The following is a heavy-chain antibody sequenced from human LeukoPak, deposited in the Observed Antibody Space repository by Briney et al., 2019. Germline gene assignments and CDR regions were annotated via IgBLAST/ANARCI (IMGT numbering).Heavy chain of an antibody. V-gene: IGHV3-30*04. Sequence: GRSLRLSCAASGFTFSSYAMHWVRQAPGKGLEWVAVISYDGSNKYYADSVKGRFTISRDNSKNTLYLQMNSLRAEDTAVYYCARRGYSSSWYWGADYYYYYYMDVWGKGTTVTVSS. CDR2: ISYDGSNK. J-gene: IGHJ6*03. D-gene: IGHD6-13*01. CDR1: GFTFSSYA. CDR3: ARRGYSSSWYWGADYYYYYYMDV.